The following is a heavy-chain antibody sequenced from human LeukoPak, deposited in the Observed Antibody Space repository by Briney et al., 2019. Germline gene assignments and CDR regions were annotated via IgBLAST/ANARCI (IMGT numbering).Heavy chain of an antibody. D-gene: IGHD3-22*01. Sequence: ASVKVSCKASGYTFTGYYMHWVRQAPGQGLEWMGIINPSGGSTSYAQKFQGRVTMTRDTSTSTVYMELSSLRSEDTAVYYCARMKTYYYDSKGAFDIWGQGTMVTVSS. V-gene: IGHV1-46*01. CDR1: GYTFTGYY. J-gene: IGHJ3*02. CDR3: ARMKTYYYDSKGAFDI. CDR2: INPSGGST.